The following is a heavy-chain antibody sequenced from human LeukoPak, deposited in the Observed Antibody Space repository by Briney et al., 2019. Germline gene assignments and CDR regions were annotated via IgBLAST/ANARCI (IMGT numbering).Heavy chain of an antibody. J-gene: IGHJ3*01. V-gene: IGHV2-5*01. CDR2: IYWNDDK. Sequence: SGPTLVNPTQTLTLTCAFSGFSLTTRGVGVAWIRQPPGKALEWLALIYWNDDKRYRPSLQSRLIITKDTSKNQVVLTMTNMDPVDTATYYCAHRRSNYYDSSGYPLDAFDVWGQGTMVTVSS. D-gene: IGHD3-22*01. CDR1: GFSLTTRGVG. CDR3: AHRRSNYYDSSGYPLDAFDV.